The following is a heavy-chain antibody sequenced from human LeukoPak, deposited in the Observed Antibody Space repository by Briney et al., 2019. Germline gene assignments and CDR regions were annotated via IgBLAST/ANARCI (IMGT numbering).Heavy chain of an antibody. CDR2: VDHTGST. D-gene: IGHD4-11*01. CDR3: ARGRVSSSTWYSTYYYYFYMDV. J-gene: IGHJ6*03. CDR1: GFTFNDYE. V-gene: IGHV4-59*01. Sequence: PGGSLRLSCAASGFTFNDYEMTWVRQAPGKGLEWIGYVDHTGSTNFNPSLNGRVSISRDTSKNLFSLRLRSVTAADTAVYFCARGRVSSSTWYSTYYYYFYMDVWGKGTTVTVSS.